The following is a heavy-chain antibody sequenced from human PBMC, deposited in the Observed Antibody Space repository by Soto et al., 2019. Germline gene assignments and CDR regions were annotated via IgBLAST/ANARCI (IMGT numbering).Heavy chain of an antibody. CDR2: IYYSGST. D-gene: IGHD3-22*01. CDR1: GGSISSGGYY. V-gene: IGHV4-31*03. Sequence: SETLSLTCTVSGGSISSGGYYWSWIRQHPGKGLEWIGYIYYSGSTYYNPSLKSRVTISVDTSKNQFSLKLSSVTAADTAVYYCAGVPYYYDSSGYAYYYGMEVWGQGKTVTVS. J-gene: IGHJ6*02. CDR3: AGVPYYYDSSGYAYYYGMEV.